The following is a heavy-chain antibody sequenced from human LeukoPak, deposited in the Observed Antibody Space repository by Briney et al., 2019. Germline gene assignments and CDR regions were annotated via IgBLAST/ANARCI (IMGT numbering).Heavy chain of an antibody. D-gene: IGHD3-22*01. J-gene: IGHJ4*02. Sequence: GGSLRLSCAASAFTFSSYGMHWVRQAPGKGLEWVALISYDGSDKDYAKSVKGRFTISRDNAKNSLYLQMNSLRAEDTALYYCARSRHSYDSSGFPHYWGQGTLVTVSS. CDR3: ARSRHSYDSSGFPHY. CDR1: AFTFSSYG. CDR2: ISYDGSDK. V-gene: IGHV3-30*03.